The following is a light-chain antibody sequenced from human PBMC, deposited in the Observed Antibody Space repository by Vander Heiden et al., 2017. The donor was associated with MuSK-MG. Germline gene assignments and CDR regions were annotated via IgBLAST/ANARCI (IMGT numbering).Light chain of an antibody. V-gene: IGLV2-8*01. CDR2: EVF. CDR1: SSDVGGYNY. J-gene: IGLJ3*02. Sequence: QSALTQPPSASGSPGQSVTISCTGPSSDVGGYNYVSWYQQHPGKAPKLMIYEVFKRPSGVPDRFSGSKSGNTASLTVAGLQAEDEADYYCSSYAGRDNLGVFGGGTKLTVL. CDR3: SSYAGRDNLGV.